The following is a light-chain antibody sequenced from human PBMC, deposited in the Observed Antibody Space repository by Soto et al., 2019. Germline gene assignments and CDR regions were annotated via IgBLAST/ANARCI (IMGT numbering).Light chain of an antibody. CDR1: QSVRSN. V-gene: IGKV3-15*01. CDR2: GAY. J-gene: IGKJ2*01. CDR3: QQYESWPYT. Sequence: EIVMTQSPVTLSVSPGERATLSCRASQSVRSNLAWYQQRRGRAPRLLIYGAYTRATGIPARFTASGSGTEFTLTISSLQSEDFAGYYCQQYESWPYTFGQGTNLEIK.